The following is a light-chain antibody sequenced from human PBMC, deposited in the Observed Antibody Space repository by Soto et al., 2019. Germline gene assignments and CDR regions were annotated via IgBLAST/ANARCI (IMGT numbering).Light chain of an antibody. V-gene: IGKV3-20*01. Sequence: EIVSTQSPGTHSLSAGQRAKQSSRASQSVSNNYLAWYQQKPGQAPRLLIYGASNRATGIPDRFSGSGSGTDFTLTISRLEPEDFAVYYCQQYGSSGTFGQGTKVDIK. CDR1: QSVSNNY. CDR2: GAS. J-gene: IGKJ1*01. CDR3: QQYGSSGT.